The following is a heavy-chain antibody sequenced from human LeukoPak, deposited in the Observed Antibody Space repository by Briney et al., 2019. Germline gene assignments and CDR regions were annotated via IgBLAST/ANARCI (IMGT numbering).Heavy chain of an antibody. J-gene: IGHJ4*02. Sequence: SETLSLTCTVSGGSISRYYWSWIRQPPGKGLEWIGYIYYSGSTNYNPSLKSRVTISVDTSKNQFSLKLSSVTAADTAVYYCARGIAVAPQFDYWGQGTLVTVSP. V-gene: IGHV4-59*01. CDR2: IYYSGST. CDR3: ARGIAVAPQFDY. D-gene: IGHD6-19*01. CDR1: GGSISRYY.